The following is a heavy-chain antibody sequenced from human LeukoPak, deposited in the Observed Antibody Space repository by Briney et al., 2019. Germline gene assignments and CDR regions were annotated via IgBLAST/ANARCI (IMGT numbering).Heavy chain of an antibody. Sequence: GGSLKLSCAASGVTFSGSAMHWVRQASGKGLEWVGRIRSKADSYATAYAASVEGRFTISRDDSKNTAYLQMNSLKTEDTAVYYCTKGYCSGSSCYPQFDPWGQGTLVTVSS. D-gene: IGHD2-2*01. J-gene: IGHJ5*02. CDR2: IRSKADSYAT. V-gene: IGHV3-73*01. CDR1: GVTFSGSA. CDR3: TKGYCSGSSCYPQFDP.